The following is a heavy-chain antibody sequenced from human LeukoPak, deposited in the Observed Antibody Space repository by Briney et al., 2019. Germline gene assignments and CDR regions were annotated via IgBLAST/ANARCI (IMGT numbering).Heavy chain of an antibody. J-gene: IGHJ4*02. CDR2: IDPNSGGT. D-gene: IGHD2-15*01. CDR1: GYTFTGYY. CDR3: ARVRYCSGGSCYWSSDY. Sequence: ASVRVSCKTSGYTFTGYYLHWVRQVPGQGPEWVGRIDPNSGGTNYAQKFQGRVTMTRDTSISTAYMELSRLRSDDTAVYYCARVRYCSGGSCYWSSDYWGQGTLVTVSS. V-gene: IGHV1-2*02.